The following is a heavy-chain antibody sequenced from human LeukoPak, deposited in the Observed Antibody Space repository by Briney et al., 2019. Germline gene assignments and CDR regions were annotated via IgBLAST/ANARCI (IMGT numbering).Heavy chain of an antibody. CDR3: ARHNGNYSPSDH. CDR2: ISVYNGNT. J-gene: IGHJ4*02. V-gene: IGHV1-18*01. Sequence: GASVKVSCKASGYTFISYGISWVRQAPGQGLEWMGWISVYNGNTNYAQKLQGRITMTTDTSTSTAYMELRSLRSDDTAVYYCARHNGNYSPSDHWGQGTLVTVSS. D-gene: IGHD1-26*01. CDR1: GYTFISYG.